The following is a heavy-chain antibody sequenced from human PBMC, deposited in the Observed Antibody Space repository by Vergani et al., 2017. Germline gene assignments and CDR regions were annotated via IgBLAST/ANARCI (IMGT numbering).Heavy chain of an antibody. CDR2: ISGSGDRT. Sequence: EVQLLESGGGLGQPGGSLKLSCAASGFTFTSYAMSWVRQAPGKGLEWVSTISGSGDRTYYADSVKGRFAISRDNPKNTVYLQMNSLRVEDTAVYYCAKDPATSMGFGGQGILVTVFS. V-gene: IGHV3-23*01. J-gene: IGHJ4*01. CDR1: GFTFTSYA. CDR3: AKDPATSMGF. D-gene: IGHD5-18*01.